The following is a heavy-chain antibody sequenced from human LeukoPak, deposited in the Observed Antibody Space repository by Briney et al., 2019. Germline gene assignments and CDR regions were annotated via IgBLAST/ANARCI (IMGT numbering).Heavy chain of an antibody. CDR2: IIPIFGTA. V-gene: IGHV1-69*13. CDR1: GGTFSSYA. J-gene: IGHJ3*02. Sequence: ASVKVSCKASGGTFSSYAISWVRQAPGQGLGWMGGIIPIFGTANYAQKFQGRVTITADESTSTAYMELSSLRSEDTAVYYCARAATSGYSIQSDAFDIWGQGTMVTVSS. CDR3: ARAATSGYSIQSDAFDI. D-gene: IGHD6-13*01.